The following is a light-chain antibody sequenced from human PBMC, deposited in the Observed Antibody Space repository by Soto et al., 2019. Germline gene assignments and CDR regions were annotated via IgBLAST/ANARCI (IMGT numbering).Light chain of an antibody. CDR2: EVN. CDR1: ISDVGGYNY. CDR3: GSYTSSSTLRV. J-gene: IGLJ3*02. V-gene: IGLV2-14*01. Sequence: QSALTQPASVSGSPGQSIIISCTGTISDVGGYNYVSWYQQHPGKAPKLIIFEVNNRPSGVSNRFSGSKSGNTASLTISGLQPDDEADYYCGSYTSSSTLRVFGGGTKLTVL.